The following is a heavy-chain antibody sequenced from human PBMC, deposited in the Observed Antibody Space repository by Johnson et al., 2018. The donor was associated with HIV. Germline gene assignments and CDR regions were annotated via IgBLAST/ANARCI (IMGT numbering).Heavy chain of an antibody. V-gene: IGHV3-33*01. J-gene: IGHJ3*02. CDR3: ARDGRWGSRDAFDI. Sequence: QEKLVESGGGVVQPGRSLRLSCAASGFTFSSYGMHWVRQAPGKGLEWVAVIWYDGSNKYYADSVKGRFTISRDNSKNTLYLQMNSLRVEDTAVYYCARDGRWGSRDAFDIWGQGTMVTVSS. D-gene: IGHD7-27*01. CDR1: GFTFSSYG. CDR2: IWYDGSNK.